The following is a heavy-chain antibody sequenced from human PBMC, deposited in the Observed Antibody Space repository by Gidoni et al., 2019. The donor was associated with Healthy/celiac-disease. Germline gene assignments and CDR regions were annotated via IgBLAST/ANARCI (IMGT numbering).Heavy chain of an antibody. V-gene: IGHV5-51*01. CDR2: RYPGDSET. Sequence: EVQLVQSGAEVKKPGESLKISCKGSGYNFGNSWIGWVRQMPGKGLEWMGIRYPGDSETRYSPSFQGQVTISADKSISTAYLQWSSLKASDTAMYYCARGYINYEWNFNCFDPWGQGTLVTVSS. D-gene: IGHD4-4*01. CDR3: ARGYINYEWNFNCFDP. J-gene: IGHJ5*02. CDR1: GYNFGNSW.